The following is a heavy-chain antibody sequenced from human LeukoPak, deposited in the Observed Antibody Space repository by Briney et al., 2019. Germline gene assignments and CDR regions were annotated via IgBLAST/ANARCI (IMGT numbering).Heavy chain of an antibody. J-gene: IGHJ4*02. CDR1: GFTFSSYG. D-gene: IGHD2-2*01. Sequence: GGSLRLSCAASGFTFSSYGMHWVRQAPGKGLEWVAVIWYDGSNKYYADSVKGRFTISRDNSKNTLYLQMNSLRAEDTAVYYCARATHCSSTSCHEALDYWGQGTLVTVFS. V-gene: IGHV3-33*01. CDR3: ARATHCSSTSCHEALDY. CDR2: IWYDGSNK.